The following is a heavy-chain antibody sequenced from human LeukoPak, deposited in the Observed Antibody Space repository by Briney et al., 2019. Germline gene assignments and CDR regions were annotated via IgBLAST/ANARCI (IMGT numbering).Heavy chain of an antibody. J-gene: IGHJ4*02. CDR3: ARGSVSLDY. D-gene: IGHD3-16*02. CDR2: ISYDGSNK. Sequence: GGSLRLSCAASGFTFSSYAMHWVRQAPGTGLEWVAVISYDGSNKYYADSVKGRFTISRDNSKSTLYLQMNSLRAEDTAVYYCARGSVSLDYWGQGTLVTVSS. V-gene: IGHV3-30-3*01. CDR1: GFTFSSYA.